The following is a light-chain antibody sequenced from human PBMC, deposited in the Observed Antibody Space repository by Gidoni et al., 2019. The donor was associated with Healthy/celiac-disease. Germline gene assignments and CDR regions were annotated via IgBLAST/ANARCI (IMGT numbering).Light chain of an antibody. V-gene: IGKV3-15*01. CDR2: GAS. CDR1: QSVSSN. Sequence: EIVMTQSPATLSVSPGERATLSCRASQSVSSNLDWYHQQPVRAPPLLIYGASTRATGIPASFSGSGSGTEFTLTIISLQSEDFAVYYCQQYYNWPPGTFGQGTKLEIK. CDR3: QQYYNWPPGT. J-gene: IGKJ2*01.